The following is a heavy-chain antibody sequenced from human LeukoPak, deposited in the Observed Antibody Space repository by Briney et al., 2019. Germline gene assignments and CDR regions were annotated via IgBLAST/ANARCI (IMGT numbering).Heavy chain of an antibody. CDR2: IKQDGSEK. Sequence: GGSLRLSSAASGFTFSSYWMSWVRQAPGKGLEWVANIKQDGSEKYYVDSVKGRFTISRDNAKNSLYLQMNSLRAEDTAVYYCARAVSGYYYYMDVWRKGTTVTVSS. CDR3: ARAVSGYYYYMDV. CDR1: GFTFSSYW. D-gene: IGHD1-14*01. J-gene: IGHJ6*03. V-gene: IGHV3-7*01.